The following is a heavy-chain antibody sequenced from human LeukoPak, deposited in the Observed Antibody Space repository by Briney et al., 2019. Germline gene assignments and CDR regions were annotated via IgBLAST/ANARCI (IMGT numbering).Heavy chain of an antibody. Sequence: GGSLRLSCAASGFTVSSNYMSWVRQAPGKGLEWVSVIYSGGSTYYADSVKGRFTISRDNSKNTLYLQMNSLRAEDTAVYYCARDSPRTGRYFDWLLFDYWGQGTLVTVSS. D-gene: IGHD3-9*01. V-gene: IGHV3-66*01. CDR2: IYSGGST. J-gene: IGHJ4*02. CDR1: GFTVSSNY. CDR3: ARDSPRTGRYFDWLLFDY.